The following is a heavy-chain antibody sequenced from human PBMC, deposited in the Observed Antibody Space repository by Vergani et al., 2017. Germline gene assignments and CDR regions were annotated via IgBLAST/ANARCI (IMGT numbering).Heavy chain of an antibody. D-gene: IGHD6-19*01. CDR3: ARQVAVAGKWWGPYYYYGMDV. CDR1: GYSFTSYW. Sequence: EVQLVQSGAEVKKPGESLRISCKGSGYSFTSYWISWVRQMPGKGLEWMGRIDPSDSYTNYSPAFQGHVTISADKYISTAYLQWSSLKASDTAMYYCARQVAVAGKWWGPYYYYGMDVWGQXP. J-gene: IGHJ6*02. V-gene: IGHV5-10-1*01. CDR2: IDPSDSYT.